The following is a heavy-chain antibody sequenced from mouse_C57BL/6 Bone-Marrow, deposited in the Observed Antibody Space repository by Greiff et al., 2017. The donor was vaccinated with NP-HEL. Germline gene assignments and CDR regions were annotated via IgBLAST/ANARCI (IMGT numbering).Heavy chain of an antibody. V-gene: IGHV1-64*01. CDR3: AREGETVVAPNY. CDR1: GYTFTSYW. D-gene: IGHD1-1*01. CDR2: IHPNSGST. J-gene: IGHJ2*01. Sequence: QVQLQQPGAELVKPGASVKLSCKASGYTFTSYWMHWVKQRPGQGLEWIGMIHPNSGSTNYNEKFKSKATLTVDKSSSTAYMQLSSLTSEDSAVYYGAREGETVVAPNYWGQGTTLTVSS.